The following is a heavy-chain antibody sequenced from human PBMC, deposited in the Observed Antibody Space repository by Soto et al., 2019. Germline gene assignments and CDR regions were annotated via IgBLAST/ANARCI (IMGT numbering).Heavy chain of an antibody. CDR1: GGSISGSDYY. CDR2: IYYSGS. D-gene: IGHD1-26*01. V-gene: IGHV4-39*01. CDR3: ARRTTSLSFDV. J-gene: IGHJ3*01. Sequence: PSETLSLTCTVSGGSISGSDYYWGWIRQPPGKGLEWIGSIYYSGSNYNPPLKSRVTISVDTSKKQFSLNLRSVTAADTAVYYCARRTTSLSFDVWGQGTLVT.